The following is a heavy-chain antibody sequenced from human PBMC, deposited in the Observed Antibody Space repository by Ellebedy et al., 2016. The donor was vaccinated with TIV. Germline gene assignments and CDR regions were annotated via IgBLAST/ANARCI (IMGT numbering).Heavy chain of an antibody. CDR3: AKDRTPGDGYWVFDN. CDR2: IVGSGA. D-gene: IGHD5-18*01. J-gene: IGHJ4*02. Sequence: GESLKISCAASGFTFSPYAMAWVRQAPGKGLEWVSGIVGSGAQKYADSVKGQFTISRDNSKRTVDLQMNSLIAEDTAVYFCAKDRTPGDGYWVFDNWGQGTLVSVSS. V-gene: IGHV3-23*01. CDR1: GFTFSPYA.